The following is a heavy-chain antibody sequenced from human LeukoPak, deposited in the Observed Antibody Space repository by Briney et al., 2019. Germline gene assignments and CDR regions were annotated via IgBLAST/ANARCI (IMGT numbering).Heavy chain of an antibody. CDR1: GFTFSTYA. Sequence: GGSLRLSCAASGFTFSTYAMSWVRQAPGKGLEWVSVISGSGGSTYYTDPVEGRFTISRDNSKNTLYLQMNSLRVEDTAAYYCAKRGYDNYGYFDYWGQGTLVTVSS. J-gene: IGHJ4*02. V-gene: IGHV3-23*01. CDR2: ISGSGGST. D-gene: IGHD3-16*01. CDR3: AKRGYDNYGYFDY.